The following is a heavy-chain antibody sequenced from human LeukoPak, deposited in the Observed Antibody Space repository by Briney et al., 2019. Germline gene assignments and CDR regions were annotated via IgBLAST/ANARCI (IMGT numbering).Heavy chain of an antibody. D-gene: IGHD5-18*01. Sequence: PSETLSLTCAVYGGSFSGYYWSWIRQPPGKGLEWIGEINHSGSTKYNPSLKSRVTISVDTSKNQFSLKLSSVTAADTAVYYCAKMVDTAMVGGLYFDYWGQGTLVTVSS. CDR3: AKMVDTAMVGGLYFDY. J-gene: IGHJ4*02. CDR1: GGSFSGYY. V-gene: IGHV4-34*01. CDR2: INHSGST.